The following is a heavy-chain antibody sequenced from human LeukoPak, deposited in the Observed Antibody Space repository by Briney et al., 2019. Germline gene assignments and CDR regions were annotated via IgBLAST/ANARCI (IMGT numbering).Heavy chain of an antibody. CDR3: ARRTTGDDY. Sequence: PGGSLRLSCAASGFTFSSYNMNWVRQAPGRGLEWVSYISSSGLTMYYADSVKGRFTISRDNAKKSLYLQMNSLRAEDTAVYYCARRTTGDDYWGQGTLVTVSS. V-gene: IGHV3-48*04. J-gene: IGHJ4*02. D-gene: IGHD4-17*01. CDR2: ISSSGLTM. CDR1: GFTFSSYN.